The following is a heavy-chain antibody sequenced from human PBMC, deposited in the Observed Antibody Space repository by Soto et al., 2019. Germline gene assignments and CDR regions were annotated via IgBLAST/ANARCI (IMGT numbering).Heavy chain of an antibody. CDR1: GFTVSSNY. V-gene: IGHV3-53*01. CDR3: ARDANGSGTYAFDI. J-gene: IGHJ3*02. CDR2: IYSGGST. D-gene: IGHD3-10*01. Sequence: GGSLRLSCAASGFTVSSNYMSWVRQAPGKGLEWVSVIYSGGSTYYADSVKGRFTISRDNSKNTLYLQMNSLRAEDTAVYYCARDANGSGTYAFDIWGQGTMVTVSS.